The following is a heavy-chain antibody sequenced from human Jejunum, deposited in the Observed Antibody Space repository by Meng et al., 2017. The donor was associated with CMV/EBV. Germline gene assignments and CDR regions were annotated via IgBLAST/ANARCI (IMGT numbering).Heavy chain of an antibody. Sequence: GYDFSDYGISWGRQAPGQGLEWIGWVSSYTDNTKYAPKFQGRVTMTADASITTAHLELRSLRSDDTAVYYCAREVTQTSGFYLDYWGQGTLVTVSS. J-gene: IGHJ4*02. D-gene: IGHD2-21*02. V-gene: IGHV1-18*01. CDR2: VSSYTDNT. CDR1: GYDFSDYG. CDR3: AREVTQTSGFYLDY.